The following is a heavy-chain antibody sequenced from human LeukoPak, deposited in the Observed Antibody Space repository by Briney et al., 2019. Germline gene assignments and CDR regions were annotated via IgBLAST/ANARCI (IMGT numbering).Heavy chain of an antibody. Sequence: GGSLRLSCTASGFAFSDYWMSWVRQAPGRGLEWLANINQDGSQTSYVDSVRGRFTVSRDNAKNSLYLQMNSLRADDTAVYYCARDSSPRYSGYDWVFWGRGTLVTVSS. CDR1: GFAFSDYW. CDR3: ARDSSPRYSGYDWVF. J-gene: IGHJ4*02. CDR2: INQDGSQT. V-gene: IGHV3-7*01. D-gene: IGHD5-12*01.